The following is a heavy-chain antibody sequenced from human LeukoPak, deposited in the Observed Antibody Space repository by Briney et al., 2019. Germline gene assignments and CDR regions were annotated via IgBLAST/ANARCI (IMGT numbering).Heavy chain of an antibody. CDR1: GFTFSSYS. CDR3: ARDNERLGLRYFDWPVF. D-gene: IGHD3-9*01. J-gene: IGHJ4*02. V-gene: IGHV3-21*01. Sequence: PGGSLRLSCAASGFTFSSYSMNWVRQAPGKGLEWVSSISSSSSYIYYADSVKGRSTISRDNAKNSLYLQMNSLRAEDTAVYYCARDNERLGLRYFDWPVFWGQGTLVTVSS. CDR2: ISSSSSYI.